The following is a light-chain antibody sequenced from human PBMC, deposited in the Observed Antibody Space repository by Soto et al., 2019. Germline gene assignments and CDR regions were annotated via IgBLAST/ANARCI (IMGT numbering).Light chain of an antibody. CDR3: TSYAGGNNV. Sequence: QPVLTQPPSASGSPGQSVTISCTGTSSDVGGYNYVSWYQQHPGKAPKLMVYEVNKRPSGVPDRFSGSKSGNTASLTVSGLQAEDEADYYCTSYAGGNNVFGTGTKLTVL. CDR1: SSDVGGYNY. CDR2: EVN. J-gene: IGLJ1*01. V-gene: IGLV2-8*01.